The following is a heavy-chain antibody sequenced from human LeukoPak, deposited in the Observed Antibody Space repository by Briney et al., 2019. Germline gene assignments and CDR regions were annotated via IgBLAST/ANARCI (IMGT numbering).Heavy chain of an antibody. Sequence: ASVKVSCKASGYTFTSYYMHWVRQAPGQGLEWMGIINPSGGSTSYAQKFQGRVTMTRDMSTSTAYMELRSLRSDDTAVYYCAAERGYSYGYNYWGQGTLVTVSS. CDR1: GYTFTSYY. CDR3: AAERGYSYGYNY. V-gene: IGHV1-46*03. CDR2: INPSGGST. D-gene: IGHD5-18*01. J-gene: IGHJ4*02.